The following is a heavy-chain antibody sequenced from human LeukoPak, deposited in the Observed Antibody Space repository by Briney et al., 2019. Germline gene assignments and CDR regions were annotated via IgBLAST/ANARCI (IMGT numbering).Heavy chain of an antibody. CDR2: IRYDGSNK. D-gene: IGHD3-10*01. V-gene: IGHV3-30*02. CDR1: GFTFSSYG. J-gene: IGHJ5*02. Sequence: PGGSLRLSCAASGFTFSSYGMHWVRQAPGKGLEWVAFIRYDGSNKYYADSVKGRFTISRDNSKNTLYLQMNSLRADDTAFYYCARPLLYYYGSETYFWFDPWGQGTLVTVSS. CDR3: ARPLLYYYGSETYFWFDP.